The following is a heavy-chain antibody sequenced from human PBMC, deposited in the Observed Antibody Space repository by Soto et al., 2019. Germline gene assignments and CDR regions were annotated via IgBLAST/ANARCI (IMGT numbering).Heavy chain of an antibody. J-gene: IGHJ6*02. V-gene: IGHV3-30*18. CDR3: VKDGSSGWPYFYDMDV. CDR1: GLTFSSYV. D-gene: IGHD6-19*01. Sequence: GGSLRLSCAASGLTFSSYVMHWVRQSPGKGLEWVAVISYDGRNKYYADAVKGRFTISRDNSKNTLYLQMSSLRAEDTAVYYCVKDGSSGWPYFYDMDVWGQGTTVTVSS. CDR2: ISYDGRNK.